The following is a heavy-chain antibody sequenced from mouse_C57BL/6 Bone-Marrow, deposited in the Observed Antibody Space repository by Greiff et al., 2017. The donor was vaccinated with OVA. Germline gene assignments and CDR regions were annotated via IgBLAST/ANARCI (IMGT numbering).Heavy chain of an antibody. CDR1: GFNIKDDY. CDR2: IDPENGDT. J-gene: IGHJ2*01. Sequence: DVKLVESGAELVRPGASVKLSCTASGFNIKDDYMHWVKERPEQGLELIGWIDPENGDTEYASKFQGKATITADTSSKTVYLHLSSLTSEDTAVYYCTTYRYWGQGTTLTVSS. CDR3: TTYRY. V-gene: IGHV14-4*01.